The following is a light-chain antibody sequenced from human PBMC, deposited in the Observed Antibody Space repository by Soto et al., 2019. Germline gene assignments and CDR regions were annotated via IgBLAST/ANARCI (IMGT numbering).Light chain of an antibody. Sequence: EIVLTQSPGTLSLSPGERATLSCRASQSVSSSYLAWYQQKPGQAPRLLIYGASSRATGIPDRFSGSGSGTDFTLTISRLEPEDFATYYCQQSYSTPRTFGQGTNLEIK. CDR1: QSVSSSY. V-gene: IGKV3-20*01. CDR3: QQSYSTPRT. CDR2: GAS. J-gene: IGKJ2*01.